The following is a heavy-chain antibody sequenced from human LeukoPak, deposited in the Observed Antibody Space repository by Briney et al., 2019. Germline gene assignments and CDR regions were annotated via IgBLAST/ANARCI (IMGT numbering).Heavy chain of an antibody. CDR3: ARSGIAVAFDP. Sequence: SETLSLTCPVSGGSISSSSYYWGWIRQPPGKGLQWIGRIYYSRSTYYKPSPKTRATISVATTKNPFSLKLSSVTAADTAVYYCARSGIAVAFDPWGQGTLVTVSS. D-gene: IGHD6-19*01. V-gene: IGHV4-39*01. CDR2: IYYSRST. J-gene: IGHJ5*02. CDR1: GGSISSSSYY.